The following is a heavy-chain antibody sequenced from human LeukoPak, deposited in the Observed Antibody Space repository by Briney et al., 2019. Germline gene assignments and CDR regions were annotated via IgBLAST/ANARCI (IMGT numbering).Heavy chain of an antibody. CDR2: ISAYNGNT. V-gene: IGHV1-18*01. CDR1: GYTFTSYG. D-gene: IGHD3-22*01. Sequence: GASVKVSCKASGYTFTSYGISWVRQAPGQGLEWMGWISAYNGNTNYAQKLQGRVTMTTDTSTSTAYMELSSLRSEDTAVYYCARSTYYYDSSGYYYVSYFDYWGQGTLVTVSS. J-gene: IGHJ4*02. CDR3: ARSTYYYDSSGYYYVSYFDY.